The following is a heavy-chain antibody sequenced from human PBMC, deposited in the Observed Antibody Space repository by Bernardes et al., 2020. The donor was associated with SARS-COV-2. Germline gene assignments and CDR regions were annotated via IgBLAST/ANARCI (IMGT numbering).Heavy chain of an antibody. V-gene: IGHV3-72*01. CDR2: SRNRLKAHTT. J-gene: IGHJ4*02. CDR3: VRLGAKGTGLSQDFDC. D-gene: IGHD1-26*01. Sequence: GGSLRLSCAASGFIFTEFYIDWVRQAPGKGLEWVARSRNRLKAHTTDYAASVKGRFIISRDNSRNSVSLQMNSLQADDTAVYYCVRLGAKGTGLSQDFDCWGQGTQFTVSS. CDR1: GFIFTEFY.